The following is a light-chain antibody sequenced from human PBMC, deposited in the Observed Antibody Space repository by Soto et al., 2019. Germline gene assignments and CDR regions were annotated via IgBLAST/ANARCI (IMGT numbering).Light chain of an antibody. CDR1: QSISSY. J-gene: IGKJ2*01. Sequence: DIQMTQSPSSLSASVGDRVTITCRASQSISSYLNWYQQKPGIAPKLLIYAASSLQSGVPSRFSGSGSGTDFTLTISSLQPEDFATYYCQQSYSTPYTFGQGPKLEIK. CDR3: QQSYSTPYT. V-gene: IGKV1-39*01. CDR2: AAS.